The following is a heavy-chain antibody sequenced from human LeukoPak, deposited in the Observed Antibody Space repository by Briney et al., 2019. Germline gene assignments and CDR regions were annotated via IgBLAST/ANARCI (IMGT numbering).Heavy chain of an antibody. Sequence: ALVKVSCKASGYTFTSYGISWVRQAPGQGLEWMGWISAYNGNTNYAQKLQGRVTMTTDTSTSTAYMEPRSLRSDDTAVYYCARAPYYDILTGFGVFDYWGQGTLVTVSS. D-gene: IGHD3-9*01. V-gene: IGHV1-18*01. CDR2: ISAYNGNT. CDR1: GYTFTSYG. CDR3: ARAPYYDILTGFGVFDY. J-gene: IGHJ4*02.